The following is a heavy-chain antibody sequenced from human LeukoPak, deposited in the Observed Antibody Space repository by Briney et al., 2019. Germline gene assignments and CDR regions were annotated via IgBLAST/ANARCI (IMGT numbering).Heavy chain of an antibody. CDR3: SRVPLRSPWSTYYNAPDV. D-gene: IGHD1-26*01. Sequence: ASVTDSCKASPYSFTRYAVNWVRQAAGHGLEWMGWISAYNGNTDYAQILQGRVTITTEPSTSTANTELRCRSSPDHAVYYRSRVPLRSPWSTYYNAPDVWGQGTTVTVSS. CDR1: PYSFTRYA. CDR2: ISAYNGNT. V-gene: IGHV1-18*01. J-gene: IGHJ6*02.